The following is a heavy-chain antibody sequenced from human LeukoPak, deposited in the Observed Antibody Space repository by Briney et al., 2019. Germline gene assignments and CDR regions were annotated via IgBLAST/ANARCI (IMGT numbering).Heavy chain of an antibody. CDR2: ISSSSSYI. J-gene: IGHJ4*02. V-gene: IGHV3-21*01. D-gene: IGHD1-26*01. Sequence: PGGSLRLSCAASGFTFSSYSMNWVRQAPGKGLEWVSSISSSSSYIYYADSVKGRFTISRDNSKNTLYLQMNSLRAEDTAVYYCAKAYSGSYLGFDYWGQGTLVTVSS. CDR1: GFTFSSYS. CDR3: AKAYSGSYLGFDY.